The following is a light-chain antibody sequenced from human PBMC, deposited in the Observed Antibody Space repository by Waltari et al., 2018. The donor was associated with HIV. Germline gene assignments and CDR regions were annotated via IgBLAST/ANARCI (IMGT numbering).Light chain of an antibody. CDR1: SGHSSNA. CDR2: VNSDGSH. J-gene: IGLJ3*02. CDR3: QTWGTDIAV. V-gene: IGLV4-69*01. Sequence: QPVLTQPPSASGSLGASVKLTCTLSSGHSSNAIAWHQQQSEKGPRFLMKVNSDGSHNRGAGIPDRFSGSTYGAERYLTISSLQSEDEADYYCQTWGTDIAVFGGGTKLTVL.